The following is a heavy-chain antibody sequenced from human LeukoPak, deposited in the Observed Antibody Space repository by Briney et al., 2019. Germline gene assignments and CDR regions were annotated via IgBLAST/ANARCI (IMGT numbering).Heavy chain of an antibody. Sequence: GAPVKASYKPSEHPFTGSYMPWVRQAPGQGLEWMGWITPNSGGTNYAQKFQGRLTITRDTSISTAYMKLSRLRSDDTAVYYCAINKDVAAAGHFDYWGQGTLVTVSS. J-gene: IGHJ4*02. CDR3: AINKDVAAAGHFDY. CDR2: ITPNSGGT. CDR1: EHPFTGSY. D-gene: IGHD6-13*01. V-gene: IGHV1-2*02.